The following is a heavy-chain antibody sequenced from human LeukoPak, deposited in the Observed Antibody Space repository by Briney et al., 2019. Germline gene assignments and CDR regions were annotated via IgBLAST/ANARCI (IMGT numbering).Heavy chain of an antibody. CDR1: GFTFSSYA. CDR3: AREVAVAGNFVLGY. D-gene: IGHD6-19*01. Sequence: PGGSLRLSCAASGFTFSSYAMHWVRQAPGKGLEYVSTISSNGGNTYYANSVKGGFTISRDNSKNMLYLQMGSLRAEDMAVYYCAREVAVAGNFVLGYWGQGTLVTVSS. CDR2: ISSNGGNT. V-gene: IGHV3-64*01. J-gene: IGHJ4*02.